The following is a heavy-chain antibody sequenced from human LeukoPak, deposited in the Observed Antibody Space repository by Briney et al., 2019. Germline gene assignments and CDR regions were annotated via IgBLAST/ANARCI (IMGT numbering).Heavy chain of an antibody. Sequence: PSETLSLTCTVSGGSISSYYWSWIRQPPGKGLEWIGYIYYSGSTNYNPSLKSRVTISVDTSKNQFSLKLSSVTAADTAVYYCARQRRYSGSYSPARYFDYWGQGTLVTVSS. CDR3: ARQRRYSGSYSPARYFDY. V-gene: IGHV4-59*08. CDR1: GGSISSYY. CDR2: IYYSGST. J-gene: IGHJ4*02. D-gene: IGHD1-26*01.